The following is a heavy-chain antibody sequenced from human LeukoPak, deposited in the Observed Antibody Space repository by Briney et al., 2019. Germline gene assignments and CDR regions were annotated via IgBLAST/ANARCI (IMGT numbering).Heavy chain of an antibody. D-gene: IGHD2-2*02. Sequence: GGSLRLSCAASGFTFSSYAMSWVSQAPGKGLEWVSAISGSGGSTYYADSVKGRFTISRDNSKNTLYLQMNSLRAEDTAVYYCAKPFWDIVVVPAAIVDYWGQRTLVTVSS. CDR2: ISGSGGST. J-gene: IGHJ4*02. V-gene: IGHV3-23*01. CDR1: GFTFSSYA. CDR3: AKPFWDIVVVPAAIVDY.